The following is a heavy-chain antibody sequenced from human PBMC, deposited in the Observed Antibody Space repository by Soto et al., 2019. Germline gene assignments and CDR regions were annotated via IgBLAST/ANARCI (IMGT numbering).Heavy chain of an antibody. D-gene: IGHD3-10*01. CDR2: IYHSGST. CDR1: GGSISSSNW. J-gene: IGHJ4*02. V-gene: IGHV4-4*02. CDR3: ARAGAAKNRFLFDY. Sequence: QVQLQESGPGLVKPSGTLSLTCAVSGGSISSSNWWSWVRQPPGKGLEWIGEIYHSGSTNYNPSLKSRVTISVDKPKNQFSLRLSSVTAADTAVYYCARAGAAKNRFLFDYGGQGTLVPVSS.